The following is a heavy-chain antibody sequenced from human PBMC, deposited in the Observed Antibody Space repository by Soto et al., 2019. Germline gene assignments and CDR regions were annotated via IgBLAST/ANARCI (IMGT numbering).Heavy chain of an antibody. D-gene: IGHD3-9*01. V-gene: IGHV1-69*13. J-gene: IGHJ6*02. CDR1: GGTFSSYA. CDR3: ARGAFDRNYYYYYGMDV. Sequence: SVKVSCKASGGTFSSYAISWVRQAPGQGLEWMGGIIPIFGTANYAQKFQGRVTITADESTSTAYMELSSLRSEDTAVYYCARGAFDRNYYYYYGMDVWGQGTTVTVSS. CDR2: IIPIFGTA.